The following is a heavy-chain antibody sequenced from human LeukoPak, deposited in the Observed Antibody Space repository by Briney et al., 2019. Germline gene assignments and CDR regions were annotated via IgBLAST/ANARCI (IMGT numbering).Heavy chain of an antibody. V-gene: IGHV1-18*01. D-gene: IGHD2-2*02. CDR2: ISAYNGNT. CDR3: ARPGADCGSAGCYTYPYYGLDV. Sequence: ASVKVSCKASGYSFSGHGIAWVRQAPGQGLEWMGWISAYNGNTKYAQNLQGRVTMTTDLSTSTAYMELRSLRSDDTAVYYCARPGADCGSAGCYTYPYYGLDVWGQGTTVTVSS. CDR1: GYSFSGHG. J-gene: IGHJ6*02.